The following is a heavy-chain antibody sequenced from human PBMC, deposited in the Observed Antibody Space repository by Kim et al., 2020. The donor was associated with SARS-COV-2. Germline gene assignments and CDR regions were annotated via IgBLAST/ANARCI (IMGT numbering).Heavy chain of an antibody. CDR2: IYYSGST. D-gene: IGHD2-2*01. CDR3: ARQRCSSTSCLYSGQQQPCCCYCMDV. Sequence: SETLSLTCTVSGGSISSYYWSWIRQPPGKGLEWIGYIYYSGSTNYNPSLKSRVTISVDTSKNQFSLKLSSVTAADTAVYYCARQRCSSTSCLYSGQQQPCCCYCMDVWGRGTTVTVSS. CDR1: GGSISSYY. J-gene: IGHJ6*02. V-gene: IGHV4-59*08.